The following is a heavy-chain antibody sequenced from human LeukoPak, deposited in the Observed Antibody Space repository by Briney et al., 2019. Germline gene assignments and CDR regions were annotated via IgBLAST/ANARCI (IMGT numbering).Heavy chain of an antibody. Sequence: GGSLRLSCAASGFTFSTYWMSWVCQAPGTGLEWVASIKQDESEKSYVDSVKDRFTISRDNAKNSLYLQMNSLRAEDTAVYYCAKGGNYAPLDYWGQGTLVTVSS. D-gene: IGHD1-7*01. V-gene: IGHV3-7*01. CDR3: AKGGNYAPLDY. CDR1: GFTFSTYW. CDR2: IKQDESEK. J-gene: IGHJ4*02.